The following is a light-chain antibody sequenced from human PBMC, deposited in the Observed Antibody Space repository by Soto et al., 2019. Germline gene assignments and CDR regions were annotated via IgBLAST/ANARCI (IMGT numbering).Light chain of an antibody. J-gene: IGKJ2*01. CDR1: QTVSGSY. Sequence: IVLTQSPGTLSLSPGESATLSCRASQTVSGSYLAWYQQQPGQVPRLLMYGASSRATGIPDRFSGSGSGTDFTLTVSRLEPEDVAVYYCQQYGNSPYTFGQGTKLEIK. V-gene: IGKV3-20*01. CDR3: QQYGNSPYT. CDR2: GAS.